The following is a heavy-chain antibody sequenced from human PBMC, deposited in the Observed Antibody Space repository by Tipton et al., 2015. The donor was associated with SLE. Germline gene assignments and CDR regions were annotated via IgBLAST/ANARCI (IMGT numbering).Heavy chain of an antibody. D-gene: IGHD3-10*01. CDR3: ARASWDYRGSGSFSDY. CDR2: IYYSGTP. J-gene: IGHJ4*02. Sequence: TLSLTCTVSGGSISSGGYYWTWIRQRPGKGLEWIGYIYYSGTPYYNPSLESRVTISLDMSRNQFSLILSSVTAADTAVYYCARASWDYRGSGSFSDYWGQGKLVTVSS. V-gene: IGHV4-30-4*08. CDR1: GGSISSGGYY.